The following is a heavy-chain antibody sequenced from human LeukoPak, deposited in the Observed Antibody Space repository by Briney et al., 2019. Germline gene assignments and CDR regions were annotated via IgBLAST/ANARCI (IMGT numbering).Heavy chain of an antibody. D-gene: IGHD3-10*01. J-gene: IGHJ4*02. CDR2: ISYDGSNK. CDR3: GRGMRDYYGLDY. CDR1: GFTFSSYA. Sequence: GGSLRLSCAASGFTFSSYAMHWVRQAPGKGLEWVAVISYDGSNKYYAASVKGRFTISRDNAKNTLYLQMNRLTVEDTAVYYCGRGMRDYYGLDYWGQGILVTVSS. V-gene: IGHV3-30-3*01.